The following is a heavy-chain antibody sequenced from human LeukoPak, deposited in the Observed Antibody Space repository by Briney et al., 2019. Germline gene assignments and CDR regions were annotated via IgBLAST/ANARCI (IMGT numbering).Heavy chain of an antibody. D-gene: IGHD2/OR15-2a*01. V-gene: IGHV3-48*03. CDR1: GFTFSSYE. CDR2: ISSSGSTI. Sequence: QPGGSLRLSCAASGFTFSSYEMNWVRQAPGKGLEWVSYISSSGSTIYYADSVKGRFTISRDNAKNSLYLQMNSLRAEDTAVYYCARGIYDLFLDAFDIWGQGTMVTVSS. J-gene: IGHJ3*02. CDR3: ARGIYDLFLDAFDI.